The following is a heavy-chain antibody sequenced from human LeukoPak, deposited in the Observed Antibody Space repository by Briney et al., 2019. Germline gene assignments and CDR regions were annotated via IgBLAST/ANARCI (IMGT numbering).Heavy chain of an antibody. CDR1: GFTFSSYG. V-gene: IGHV3-33*01. J-gene: IGHJ4*02. D-gene: IGHD5-12*01. Sequence: GGSLRLSCAASGFTFSSYGMHWVRQAPGKGLEGVAVIWYNGSNKYYADSVKGRFTISRDNSKNTLYLQMNSLRAEDTAVYYCAGSGYDYNFDYWGQGTLVTAAS. CDR3: AGSGYDYNFDY. CDR2: IWYNGSNK.